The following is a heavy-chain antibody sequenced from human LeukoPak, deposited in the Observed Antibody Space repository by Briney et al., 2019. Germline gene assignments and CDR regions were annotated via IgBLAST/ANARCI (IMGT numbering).Heavy chain of an antibody. Sequence: GGSLRLSCAASGFTFSDFWMTWVRQAPGKGLEWVANIKQDGSEKFYVDSVKGRFTISRDNSKTSLYLQMSSLRAEDTAVYFCARDRIYYDILTGYLPLDYWGRGTLVAVSS. CDR2: IKQDGSEK. CDR1: GFTFSDFW. D-gene: IGHD3-9*01. J-gene: IGHJ4*02. V-gene: IGHV3-7*01. CDR3: ARDRIYYDILTGYLPLDY.